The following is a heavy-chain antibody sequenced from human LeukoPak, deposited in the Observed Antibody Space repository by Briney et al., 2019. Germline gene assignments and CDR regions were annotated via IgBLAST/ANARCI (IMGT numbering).Heavy chain of an antibody. CDR1: GGSISSYY. Sequence: SETLSLTCTVSGGSISSYYWSWIRQPPGKGLEWIGYIYYSGSTNYNPSLKSRVTISVDTSKNQFSLKLSSVTAADTAVYYCARGGDYGPPPARDAFDIWGQATMVTVSS. J-gene: IGHJ3*02. V-gene: IGHV4-59*01. CDR2: IYYSGST. CDR3: ARGGDYGPPPARDAFDI. D-gene: IGHD4/OR15-4a*01.